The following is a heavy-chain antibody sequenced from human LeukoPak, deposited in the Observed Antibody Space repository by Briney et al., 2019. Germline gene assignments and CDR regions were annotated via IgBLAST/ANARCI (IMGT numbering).Heavy chain of an antibody. CDR1: GVSISSYY. J-gene: IGHJ1*01. V-gene: IGHV4-59*08. Sequence: SETLSLTCTVSGVSISSYYWSWIRQPPGKGLEWIGYIYYSGSTNYNPSLKSRVTISVDTSKNQFSLKLSSVTAADTAVYYCATTTYYYDSSGYYYVYFQHWGQGTLVTVSS. CDR3: ATTTYYYDSSGYYYVYFQH. CDR2: IYYSGST. D-gene: IGHD3-22*01.